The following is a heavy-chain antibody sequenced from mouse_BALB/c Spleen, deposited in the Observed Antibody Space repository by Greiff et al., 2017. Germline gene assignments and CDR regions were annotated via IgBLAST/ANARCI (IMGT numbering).Heavy chain of an antibody. V-gene: IGHV2-2*02. J-gene: IGHJ1*01. CDR2: IWSGGST. CDR3: ARNYYGSSYWYFDV. Sequence: QVQLKQSGPGLVQPSQSLSITCTISGFSLTSYGVHWVRQSPGKGLEWLGVIWSGGSTDYNAAFISRLSISKDNSKSQVFCKMNSLQAKDTAIYYCARNYYGSSYWYFDVWGAGTTVTVSS. CDR1: GFSLTSYG. D-gene: IGHD1-1*01.